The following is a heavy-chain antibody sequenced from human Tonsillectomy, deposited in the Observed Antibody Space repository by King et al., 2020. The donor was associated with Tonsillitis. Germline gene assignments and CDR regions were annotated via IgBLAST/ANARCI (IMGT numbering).Heavy chain of an antibody. D-gene: IGHD5-24*01. CDR3: AKDKMQRWLQFDAFDI. CDR1: GFTFDDYA. Sequence: EVQLVESGGGLVQPGRSLRLSCAASGFTFDDYAMHWVRQAPGKGLEWVSGISWNSGSIGYADSVKGRFTISRDNAKNSLYLQMNSLRAEDTALYYCAKDKMQRWLQFDAFDIWGQGTMVTVSS. J-gene: IGHJ3*02. CDR2: ISWNSGSI. V-gene: IGHV3-9*01.